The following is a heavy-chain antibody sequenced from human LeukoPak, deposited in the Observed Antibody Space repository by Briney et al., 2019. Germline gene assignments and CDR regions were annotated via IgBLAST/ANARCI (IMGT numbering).Heavy chain of an antibody. J-gene: IGHJ4*02. D-gene: IGHD3-16*01. V-gene: IGHV4-39*07. CDR1: GGSISSASYY. CDR2: IYYSGST. CDR3: ATRGITGRTHPNDY. Sequence: SETLSLTCTVSGGSISSASYYWGWIRQPPGRGLEWIGTIYYSGSTNYNPSLKSRVTISVDTSKNQFSLKLSSVAAADTAVYYCATRGITGRTHPNDYWGQGTLVTVSS.